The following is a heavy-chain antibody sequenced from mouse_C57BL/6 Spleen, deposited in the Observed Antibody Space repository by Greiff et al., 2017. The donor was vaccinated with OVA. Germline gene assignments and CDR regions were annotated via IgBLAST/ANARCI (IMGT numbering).Heavy chain of an antibody. J-gene: IGHJ3*01. CDR2: IDPSDSYT. CDR1: GYTFTSYW. V-gene: IGHV1-69*01. Sequence: VQLQQSGAELVMPGASVKLSCKASGYTFTSYWMHWVKQRPGQGLEWIGEIDPSDSYTNYNQKFKGKSTLTVDKSSSTAYMQLSSLTSEDSAVYYCARVGYSNFFAYWGQGTLVTVSA. CDR3: ARVGYSNFFAY. D-gene: IGHD2-5*01.